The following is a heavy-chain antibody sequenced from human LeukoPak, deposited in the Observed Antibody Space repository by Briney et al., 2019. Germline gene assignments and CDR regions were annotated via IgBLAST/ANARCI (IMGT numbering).Heavy chain of an antibody. D-gene: IGHD5-18*01. CDR2: IRSKVDSYTT. Sequence: GGSLRLSCVVSTFTFSDPYMDWVRQVPGKGLEWVGRIRSKVDSYTTEYAASVNGRFTISRDDSKNSLYLQMESLKIEDTALYFCGRVGGWNSGYDSFDIWGRGTMVTVSS. J-gene: IGHJ3*02. CDR1: TFTFSDPY. V-gene: IGHV3-72*01. CDR3: GRVGGWNSGYDSFDI.